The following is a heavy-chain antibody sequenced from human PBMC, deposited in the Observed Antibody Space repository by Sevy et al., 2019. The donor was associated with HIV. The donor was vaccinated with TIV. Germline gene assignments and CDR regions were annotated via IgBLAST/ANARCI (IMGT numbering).Heavy chain of an antibody. V-gene: IGHV3-23*01. Sequence: GGSLRLSCAASGFTFNNYAMSWVRQAPGKGLEWVSTISGSDSSTYDVDSVKGRFTISRDNSKNTRYLQMNSLRADDMAVYYCAKDRAAGSPYYFDYWGQGTLVTVSS. D-gene: IGHD6-13*01. CDR1: GFTFNNYA. CDR3: AKDRAAGSPYYFDY. J-gene: IGHJ4*02. CDR2: ISGSDSST.